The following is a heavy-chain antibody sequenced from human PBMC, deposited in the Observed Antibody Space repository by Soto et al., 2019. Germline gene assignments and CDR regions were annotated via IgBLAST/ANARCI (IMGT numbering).Heavy chain of an antibody. J-gene: IGHJ6*03. CDR1: GGSISSYY. CDR2: IYYSGST. CDR3: ARESGRRYCSSTSCSPFYYYYYMDV. D-gene: IGHD2-2*01. V-gene: IGHV4-59*01. Sequence: SETLSLTCTVSGGSISSYYWSWIRQPPGKGLEWIGYIYYSGSTNYNPSLKSRVTISVDTSKNQFSLKLSSVTAADTAVYYCARESGRRYCSSTSCSPFYYYYYMDVWGKGTTVTVSS.